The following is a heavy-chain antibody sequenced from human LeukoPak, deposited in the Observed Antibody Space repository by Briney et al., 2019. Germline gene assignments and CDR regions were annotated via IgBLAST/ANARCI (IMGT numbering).Heavy chain of an antibody. V-gene: IGHV4-59*12. CDR2: IYYSGST. J-gene: IGHJ4*02. CDR3: ALLGYCSSTSCRFDY. CDR1: GGSISSYY. D-gene: IGHD2-2*01. Sequence: SETLSLTCTVSGGSISSYYWSWIRQPPGKGLEWIGYIYYSGSTNYNPSLKSRVTISVDTSKNQFSLKLSSVTAADTAVYYCALLGYCSSTSCRFDYWGQGTLVTVSS.